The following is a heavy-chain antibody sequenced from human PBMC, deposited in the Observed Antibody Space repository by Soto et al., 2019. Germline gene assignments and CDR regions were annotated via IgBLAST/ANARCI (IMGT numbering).Heavy chain of an antibody. CDR2: ISASGRS. Sequence: QVQLQESGPGLVKPSETLSLTCTVSGDFISNFYWSWIRQPAGKGLQSLGRISASGRSNYNPNLQSRVAMSLDTSKNQFSLRLTSLSAADTAVYFCARGMGRYFDLWSRGTLVTVFS. CDR3: ARGMGRYFDL. J-gene: IGHJ2*01. D-gene: IGHD2-8*01. CDR1: GDFISNFY. V-gene: IGHV4-4*07.